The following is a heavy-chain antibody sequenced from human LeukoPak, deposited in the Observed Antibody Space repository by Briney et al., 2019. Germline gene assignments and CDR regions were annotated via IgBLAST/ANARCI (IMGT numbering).Heavy chain of an antibody. Sequence: GESLKISCKGSGYSFTSYWIGWVRQMPGKGLEWMGIIYPGDSDTRYSPSFQGQVTISADKSISTAYLQWSSLKASDTAMYYCARQGRAALFGELFHFDYWGQGTLVTVSS. D-gene: IGHD3-10*02. CDR2: IYPGDSDT. CDR3: ARQGRAALFGELFHFDY. V-gene: IGHV5-51*01. CDR1: GYSFTSYW. J-gene: IGHJ4*02.